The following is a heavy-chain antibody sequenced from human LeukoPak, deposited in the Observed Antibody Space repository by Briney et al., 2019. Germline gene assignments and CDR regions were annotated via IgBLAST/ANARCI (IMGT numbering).Heavy chain of an antibody. CDR3: ARDQEGSSVNYYGMDV. CDR1: GFTFSDYY. V-gene: IGHV3-11*01. CDR2: ISSSGSTI. D-gene: IGHD2-2*01. J-gene: IGHJ6*02. Sequence: GGSLRLSCAASGFTFSDYYMSWIRQAPGKGLEWVSYISSSGSTIYYADSVKGRFTISRDNAKNSLYLQMNSLRAEDTAVYYCARDQEGSSVNYYGMDVWGQGTLVTVSS.